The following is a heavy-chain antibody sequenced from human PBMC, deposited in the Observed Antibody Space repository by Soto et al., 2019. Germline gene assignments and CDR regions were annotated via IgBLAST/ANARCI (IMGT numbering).Heavy chain of an antibody. CDR1: GFSFSDYW. CDR3: ARGVSGWYASDY. CDR2: INGDGSRT. Sequence: SLRLSCAASGFSFSDYWIHWVRQAPGKGLVWVSRINGDGSRTNYADSVKGRFTISRDNAKNTLFLQMNSLRAEDTAFYYCARGVSGWYASDYWGQGTLVTVSS. J-gene: IGHJ4*02. D-gene: IGHD6-19*01. V-gene: IGHV3-74*01.